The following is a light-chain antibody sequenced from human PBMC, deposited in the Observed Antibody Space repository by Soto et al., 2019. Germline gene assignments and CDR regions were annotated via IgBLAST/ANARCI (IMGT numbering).Light chain of an antibody. CDR1: QDISSY. V-gene: IGKV1-9*01. CDR2: AAS. CDR3: QQLNSYPLT. J-gene: IGKJ4*02. Sequence: IQLTQSPSSLSASVGDRVTITCRASQDISSYLAWYQQKAGKAPRLMMYAASTMQSGVPSRFSGSGSGTDITLTISSLQPEDFATYYCQQLNSYPLTFGGGTEVEIK.